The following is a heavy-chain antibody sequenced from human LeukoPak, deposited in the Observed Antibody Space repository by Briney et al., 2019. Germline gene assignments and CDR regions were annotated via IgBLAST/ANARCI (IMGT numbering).Heavy chain of an antibody. Sequence: GGSLRLSCAASGFTFSSYAMSWVRQAPGKGLEWVSAISGSGGSTYYADSVKGRFTISRDNSKSTLYLQMNSLRPEDTATYFCTKDVGVILFDYWGQGTLVTVSS. CDR3: TKDVGVILFDY. CDR2: ISGSGGST. J-gene: IGHJ4*02. D-gene: IGHD3-16*01. CDR1: GFTFSSYA. V-gene: IGHV3-23*01.